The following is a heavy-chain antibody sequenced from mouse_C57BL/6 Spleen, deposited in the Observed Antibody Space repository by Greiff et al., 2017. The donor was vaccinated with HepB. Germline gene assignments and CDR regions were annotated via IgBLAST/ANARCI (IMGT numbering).Heavy chain of an antibody. CDR1: GYSITSGYY. J-gene: IGHJ4*01. Sequence: EVQLQESGPGLVKPSQSLSLTCSVTGYSITSGYYWNWIRQFPGNKLEWMGYISYDGSNNYNPSLKNRISITRDTSKNQFFLKLNSVTTEDTATYYCARADYDGYYAMDYWGQGTSVTVSS. CDR2: ISYDGSN. D-gene: IGHD2-4*01. V-gene: IGHV3-6*01. CDR3: ARADYDGYYAMDY.